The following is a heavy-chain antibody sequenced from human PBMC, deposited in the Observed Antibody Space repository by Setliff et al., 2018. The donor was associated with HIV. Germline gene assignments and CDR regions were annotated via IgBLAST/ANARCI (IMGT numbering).Heavy chain of an antibody. Sequence: LRLSCAASGFSFNNAWMSWVRQAPGKGLEWVSYISSSGNIIYYADSVKGRFTISRDNAKNSLYLQMNSLRAEDTAVYYCASHPSVYGPPFDYWGQGTLVTVSS. CDR2: ISSSGNII. CDR1: GFSFNNAW. J-gene: IGHJ4*02. CDR3: ASHPSVYGPPFDY. D-gene: IGHD2-8*01. V-gene: IGHV3-11*04.